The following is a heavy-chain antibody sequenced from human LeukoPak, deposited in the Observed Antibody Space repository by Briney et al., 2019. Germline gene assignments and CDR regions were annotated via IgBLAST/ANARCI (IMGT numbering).Heavy chain of an antibody. CDR3: AKGGRGSGWYGFFDY. Sequence: RGSLRLSCAASGFTFSSYGMHWVRQAPGKELEWVAVISYDGSNNYYADSVKGRFTISRDNSKNTLYLQMNSLRAEDTAVYYCAKGGRGSGWYGFFDYWGQGTLVTVSS. D-gene: IGHD6-19*01. CDR1: GFTFSSYG. CDR2: ISYDGSNN. V-gene: IGHV3-30*18. J-gene: IGHJ4*02.